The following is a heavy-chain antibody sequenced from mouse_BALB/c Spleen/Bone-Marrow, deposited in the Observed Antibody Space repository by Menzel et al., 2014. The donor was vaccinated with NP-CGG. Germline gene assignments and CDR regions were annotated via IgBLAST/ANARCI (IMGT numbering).Heavy chain of an antibody. CDR3: ARDINYDIYWCFDV. V-gene: IGHV7-3*02. CDR2: IRNKAKGYTS. CDR1: GFTFTDYY. D-gene: IGHD2-4*01. Sequence: EVHLVESGGGLVQPGGSLRLSCATSGFTFTDYYMSWVRQPPGKALEWLGFIRNKAKGYTSENSASVKGRFTISRDNSQSILYLQMNTLRAEDSATYYCARDINYDIYWCFDVWGAGTTVTVSS. J-gene: IGHJ1*01.